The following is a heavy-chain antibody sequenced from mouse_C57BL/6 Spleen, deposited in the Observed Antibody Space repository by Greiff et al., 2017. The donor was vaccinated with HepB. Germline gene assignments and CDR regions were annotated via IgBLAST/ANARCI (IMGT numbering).Heavy chain of an antibody. CDR3: ARGVYYDSTGAWFAY. V-gene: IGHV3-6*01. CDR1: GYSITSGYY. Sequence: DVQLQESGPGLVKPSQSLSLTCSVTGYSITSGYYWNWIRQFPGNKLEWMGYISYDGSNNYNPSLKNRISITRDTSKNQFFLKLNSVTTEDTATYYCARGVYYDSTGAWFAYWGQGTLVTVSA. CDR2: ISYDGSN. D-gene: IGHD2-4*01. J-gene: IGHJ3*01.